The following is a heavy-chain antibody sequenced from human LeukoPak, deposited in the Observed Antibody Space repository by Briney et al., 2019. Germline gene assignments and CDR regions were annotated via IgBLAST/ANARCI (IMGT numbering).Heavy chain of an antibody. CDR3: ARDLTYCSGGSCKDYYYYYYMDV. CDR1: GFTFSSYS. V-gene: IGHV3-48*04. J-gene: IGHJ6*03. Sequence: GGSLRLSCAASGFTFSSYSMNWVRQAPGKGLEWVSYISSSGSTIYYADSVKGRFTISRDNAKNSLYLQMNSLRAEDTAVYYCARDLTYCSGGSCKDYYYYYYMDVWGKGTTVTVSS. D-gene: IGHD2-15*01. CDR2: ISSSGSTI.